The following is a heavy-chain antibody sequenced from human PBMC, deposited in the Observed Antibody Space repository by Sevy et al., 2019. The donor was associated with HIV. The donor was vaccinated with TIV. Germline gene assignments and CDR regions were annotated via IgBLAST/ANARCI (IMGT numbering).Heavy chain of an antibody. CDR1: DLRNYW. J-gene: IGHJ4*02. V-gene: IGHV3-74*01. CDR3: VRDFNGYSDY. CDR2: MNQDGNII. Sequence: GGSLRLSCVASDLRNYWMHWVCQVPGKGLVWVSRMNQDGNIINYADSVKGRFIISRDNARNTLYLQMNSLRADDTAVYYCVRDFNGYSDYWGQGTLVTVSS. D-gene: IGHD3-22*01.